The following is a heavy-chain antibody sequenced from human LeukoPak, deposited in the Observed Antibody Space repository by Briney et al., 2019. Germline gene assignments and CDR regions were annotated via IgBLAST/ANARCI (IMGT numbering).Heavy chain of an antibody. CDR2: ISSSSSYI. CDR3: ARRDILTGYYGY. CDR1: GFTFSSYS. V-gene: IGHV3-21*01. D-gene: IGHD3-9*01. Sequence: PGGSLRLSCAASGFTFSSYSMNWVRQAPGKGLEWVSSISSSSSYIYYADSVKGRFTISRDNAKNSLYLQMNSLRAEDTAVYYCARRDILTGYYGYWGQGTLVTVSS. J-gene: IGHJ4*02.